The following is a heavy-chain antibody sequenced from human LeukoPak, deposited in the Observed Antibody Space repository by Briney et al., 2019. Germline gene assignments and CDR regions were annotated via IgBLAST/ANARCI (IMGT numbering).Heavy chain of an antibody. J-gene: IGHJ3*02. CDR1: GFTFSNYG. Sequence: GGSLRLSCAASGFTFSNYGMNWVRQAPGKGLEWVSTISGRSDSTYYADSVKGRFTISRDNSKDTLYLQLNYLRAEDAAVYYCAKASGYYYDSSGYYLGAFDIWGPGTMVTVSS. D-gene: IGHD3-22*01. CDR3: AKASGYYYDSSGYYLGAFDI. V-gene: IGHV3-23*01. CDR2: ISGRSDST.